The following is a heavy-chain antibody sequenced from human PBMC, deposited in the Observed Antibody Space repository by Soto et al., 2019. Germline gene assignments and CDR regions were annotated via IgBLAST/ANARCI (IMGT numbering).Heavy chain of an antibody. Sequence: EVQLVESGGGLVKPGESLRLSCEASGFPFIDAWMTWVRQGPGKGLEWVGRIKSKSVGETKDYAAPVKGRFTISRDDSKNTLYLQMNSLKLEDTGVYYCTTDTLRFSDWLFDALDVWGRGTMVTVSS. CDR2: IKSKSVGETK. J-gene: IGHJ3*01. CDR3: TTDTLRFSDWLFDALDV. V-gene: IGHV3-15*01. D-gene: IGHD3-3*01. CDR1: GFPFIDAW.